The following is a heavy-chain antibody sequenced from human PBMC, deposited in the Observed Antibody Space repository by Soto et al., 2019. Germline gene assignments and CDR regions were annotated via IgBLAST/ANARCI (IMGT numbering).Heavy chain of an antibody. CDR2: IYYSGST. Sequence: PSETLSLTCTVSGGSISSYYWSWIRQPPGKGLEWIGYIYYSGSTNYNPSLKSRVTISVDTSKNQFSLKLSSVTAADTAVYYCARGRPGGNLRNFDSPRPLYFDYWGQGTLVTVSS. J-gene: IGHJ4*02. CDR1: GGSISSYY. D-gene: IGHD3-9*01. V-gene: IGHV4-59*08. CDR3: ARGRPGGNLRNFDSPRPLYFDY.